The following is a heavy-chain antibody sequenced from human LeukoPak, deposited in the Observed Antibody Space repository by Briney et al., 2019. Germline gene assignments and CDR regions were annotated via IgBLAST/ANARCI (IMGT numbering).Heavy chain of an antibody. CDR2: ISGSGGST. D-gene: IGHD2-21*02. V-gene: IGHV3-23*01. Sequence: GGSLRLSCAASGFRFSSYAMSWVRQAPGKGLEWVSAISGSGGSTYYADSVKGRFTISRDSAKNSLYLQMNSLRAEDTAVYYCARFRTWGDKAFDYWGQGTLVTVSS. CDR3: ARFRTWGDKAFDY. J-gene: IGHJ4*02. CDR1: GFRFSSYA.